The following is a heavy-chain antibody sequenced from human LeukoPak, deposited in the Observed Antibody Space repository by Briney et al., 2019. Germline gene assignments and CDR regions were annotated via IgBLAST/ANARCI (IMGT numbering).Heavy chain of an antibody. CDR2: IKQDGSVK. J-gene: IGHJ4*02. D-gene: IGHD6-19*01. Sequence: PGGSLRLSCAASGFTFSSYWMSWVRQAPGKGLEWVANIKQDGSVKYYVDSVKGRFTISRDNAKNSLYLQMNSLRAEDTAVYYCARDWGGWYAGPYYFDYWGQGTLVTVSS. CDR1: GFTFSSYW. V-gene: IGHV3-7*04. CDR3: ARDWGGWYAGPYYFDY.